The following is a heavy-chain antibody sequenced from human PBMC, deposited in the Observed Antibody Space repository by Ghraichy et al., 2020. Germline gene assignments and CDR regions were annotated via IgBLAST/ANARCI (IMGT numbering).Heavy chain of an antibody. D-gene: IGHD6-19*01. CDR1: GGSISSYY. CDR3: AREPSSSSGRGFIDY. Sequence: SETLSLTCTVSGGSISSYYWSWIRQPPGKGLEWIGYIYDSGSTNYNPSLQSRVTISIDTSKNQFSLKLSSVTAADTAVYYCAREPSSSSGRGFIDYWGQGTLVTVSS. J-gene: IGHJ4*02. CDR2: IYDSGST. V-gene: IGHV4-59*01.